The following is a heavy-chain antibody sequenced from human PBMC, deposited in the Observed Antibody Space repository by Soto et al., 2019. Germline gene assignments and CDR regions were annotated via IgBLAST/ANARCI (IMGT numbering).Heavy chain of an antibody. CDR1: AFTSSSVGYY. CDR2: SDYSGST. CDR3: AREGSSHALRYFDWPQGAFDI. V-gene: IGHV4-31*03. J-gene: IGHJ3*02. Sequence: SLTCTVSAFTSSSVGYYWRWIRQHPGKGGEWIGYSDYSGSTYYNPSLKSRVTISVDTSKNQSSLKLSSVTAADTAVYYCAREGSSHALRYFDWPQGAFDIWGQGTMVTVSS. D-gene: IGHD3-9*01.